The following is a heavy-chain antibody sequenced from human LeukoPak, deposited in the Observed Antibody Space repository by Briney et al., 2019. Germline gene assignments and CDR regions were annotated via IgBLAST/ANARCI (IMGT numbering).Heavy chain of an antibody. CDR1: GFTFSSYS. J-gene: IGHJ4*02. CDR3: ARVNEIADFWSGPGY. Sequence: PGGSLRLSCAASGFTFSSYSMNWVRQAPGKGLEGVSSISSSSSYIYYADSVKGRFTISRDNAKNSLYLQMNSLRAEDTAVYYCARVNEIADFWSGPGYWGQGTLVTVSS. D-gene: IGHD3-3*01. CDR2: ISSSSSYI. V-gene: IGHV3-21*01.